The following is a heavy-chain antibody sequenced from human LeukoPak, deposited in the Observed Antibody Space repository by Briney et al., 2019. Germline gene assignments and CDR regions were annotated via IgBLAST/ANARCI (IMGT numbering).Heavy chain of an antibody. D-gene: IGHD2-15*01. CDR1: GGTFSSYA. V-gene: IGHV1-69*01. Sequence: SVKVSCKASGGTFSSYAISWVRQAPGQGLEWMGGIIPIFGTANYAQKFQGRVTITADESTSTAYMELGSLRSEDTAVYYCAREQGDCSGGSCYVDAFDIWGQGTMVTVSS. CDR2: IIPIFGTA. J-gene: IGHJ3*02. CDR3: AREQGDCSGGSCYVDAFDI.